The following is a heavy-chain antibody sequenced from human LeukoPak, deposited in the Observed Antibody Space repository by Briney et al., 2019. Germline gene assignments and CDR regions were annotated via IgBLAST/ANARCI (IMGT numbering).Heavy chain of an antibody. CDR3: ARDKYGSGSYSYYFDY. D-gene: IGHD3-10*01. CDR2: IYSGGTT. Sequence: GGSLRLSCAASGFTVSSKYMTWVRQAPGKGLEWVSVIYSGGTTYYADSVKGRFTISRDNSKNTLYLQMNSLRAEDTAVYYCARDKYGSGSYSYYFDYWGQGTLVTVSS. CDR1: GFTVSSKY. V-gene: IGHV3-66*01. J-gene: IGHJ4*02.